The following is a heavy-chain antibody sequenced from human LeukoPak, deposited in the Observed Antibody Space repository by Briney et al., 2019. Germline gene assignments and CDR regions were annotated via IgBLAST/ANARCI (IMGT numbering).Heavy chain of an antibody. Sequence: GGSLRLSCAASEFTFSSYGMHWVRQAPGKGLEWVAVIWYDGSNKYYADSVKGRFTISRDNSKNTLYLQMNSLRAEDTAVYYCAKGIVGATMPFDYWGQGTLVTVSS. CDR2: IWYDGSNK. V-gene: IGHV3-33*06. J-gene: IGHJ4*02. CDR1: EFTFSSYG. CDR3: AKGIVGATMPFDY. D-gene: IGHD1-26*01.